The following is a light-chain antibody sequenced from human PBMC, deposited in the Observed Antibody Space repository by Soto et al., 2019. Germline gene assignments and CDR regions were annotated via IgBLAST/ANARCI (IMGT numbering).Light chain of an antibody. CDR1: SSNIGSNY. CDR2: RNN. Sequence: QSVLTQPPSASGTPGQRVTISCSGSSSNIGSNYVSWYQQLPGTAPKLLIYRNNQRPSGVPDRFSGSKSGTSASLAISGLRSEDEADYYCAAWDDSLSVNVVFGGGTKLTVL. CDR3: AAWDDSLSVNVV. V-gene: IGLV1-47*01. J-gene: IGLJ2*01.